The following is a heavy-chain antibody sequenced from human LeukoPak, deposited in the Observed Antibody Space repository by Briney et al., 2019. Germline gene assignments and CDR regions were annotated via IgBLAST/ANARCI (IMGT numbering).Heavy chain of an antibody. J-gene: IGHJ1*01. CDR2: ITGSGGGK. CDR3: ARAGGCSSTSCYTPYRAEYFQH. V-gene: IGHV3-23*01. CDR1: GFTFSNYA. Sequence: GGSLRLSCAASGFTFSNYAMSWVRQAPGKGLEWVSGITGSGGGKYYADSVKGRFTISRDNSKNTLYLQMNSLRAEDTAVYYCARAGGCSSTSCYTPYRAEYFQHWGQGTLVTVSS. D-gene: IGHD2-2*02.